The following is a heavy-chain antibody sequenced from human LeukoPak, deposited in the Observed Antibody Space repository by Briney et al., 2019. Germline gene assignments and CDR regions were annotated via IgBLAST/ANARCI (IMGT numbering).Heavy chain of an antibody. D-gene: IGHD3-10*01. CDR3: ARGGYYGSGNDFRFDP. V-gene: IGHV4-59*01. CDR1: GGSISNYY. CDR2: IYYSGST. Sequence: SETLSLTCTVSGGSISNYYWSWIRQPPGKGLEWIGYIYYSGSTNYNPSLKSRVTISVDTSKNQFSLKLSSVTAADTAVYYCARGGYYGSGNDFRFDPWGQGTLVTVSS. J-gene: IGHJ5*02.